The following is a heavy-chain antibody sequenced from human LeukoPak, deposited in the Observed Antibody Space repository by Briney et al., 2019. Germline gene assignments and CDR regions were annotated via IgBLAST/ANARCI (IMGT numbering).Heavy chain of an antibody. Sequence: GGSLRLSCAASGFTFSDYYMSWIRQAPGKGLEWVSYISTASSFTNYADSVKGRFTISRDNAKNSLYLQMNSLRAEDTAVYYCARDLRLTWVGGQGTLVTVSS. CDR3: ARDLRLTWV. J-gene: IGHJ4*02. D-gene: IGHD2-15*01. V-gene: IGHV3-11*05. CDR1: GFTFSDYY. CDR2: ISTASSFT.